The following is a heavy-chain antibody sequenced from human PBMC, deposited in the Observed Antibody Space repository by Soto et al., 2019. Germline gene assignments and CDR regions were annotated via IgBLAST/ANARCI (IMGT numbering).Heavy chain of an antibody. D-gene: IGHD7-27*01. CDR1: GFSLSTSGVS. J-gene: IGHJ4*02. Sequence: QITLKESGPPLVKPTQTLTLTCSFSGFSLSTSGVSVGWIRQPPGRALEWLAVIYWYDDKRYSPSLKSRRTISQATYRNQGVLTLTNVDPVDPATSDCAPRRRLGYFDYWGQGTLVTVSS. CDR3: APRRRLGYFDY. CDR2: IYWYDDK. V-gene: IGHV2-5*01.